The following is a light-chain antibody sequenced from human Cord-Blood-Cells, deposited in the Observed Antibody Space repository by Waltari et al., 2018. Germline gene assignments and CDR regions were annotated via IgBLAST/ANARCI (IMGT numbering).Light chain of an antibody. J-gene: IGLJ2*01. Sequence: QSALTQPPSVPGSPGQSVTISFSGTSSDVGSFNRVSWYQQPPVTAPKLMIYEGSKRPSGVPERVSGSKSGNTATLTIAGLQAEDEADYYCSSYTSSSVVVFGGGTKLTVL. V-gene: IGLV2-18*02. CDR1: SSDVGSFNR. CDR3: SSYTSSSVVV. CDR2: EGS.